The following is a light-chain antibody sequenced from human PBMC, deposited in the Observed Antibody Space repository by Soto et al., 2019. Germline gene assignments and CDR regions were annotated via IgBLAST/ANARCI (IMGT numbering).Light chain of an antibody. CDR1: QSVSSSY. V-gene: IGKV3-20*01. Sequence: EIVLTQSPGTLSLSPGERATLSRRASQSVSSSYLAWYQQKPGQAPRLLIYGASSRATGIPDRFSGSGSGTDFTLTISRLEPEDFAVYYCQQYGSLVTFGQGTKVEIK. CDR2: GAS. CDR3: QQYGSLVT. J-gene: IGKJ1*01.